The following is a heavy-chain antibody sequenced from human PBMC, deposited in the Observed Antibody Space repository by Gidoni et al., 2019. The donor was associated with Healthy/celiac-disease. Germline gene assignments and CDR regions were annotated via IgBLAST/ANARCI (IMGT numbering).Heavy chain of an antibody. Sequence: EVQLLESGGGLVQPGGSLRLSCAASGFTFSSYAMSWVRQAPGKGLEWVSAISGSGGSTYYADSVKGRFTISRDNSKNTLYLQMNSLRAEDTAVYYCAKGLQPLQAGYSYDNDAFDIWGQGTMVTVSS. CDR3: AKGLQPLQAGYSYDNDAFDI. CDR1: GFTFSSYA. V-gene: IGHV3-23*01. J-gene: IGHJ3*02. CDR2: ISGSGGST. D-gene: IGHD5-18*01.